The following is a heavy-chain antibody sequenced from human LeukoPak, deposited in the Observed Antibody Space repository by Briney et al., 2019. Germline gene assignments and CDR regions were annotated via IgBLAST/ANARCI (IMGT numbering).Heavy chain of an antibody. CDR3: AREIVGQKASGNPDY. D-gene: IGHD1-26*01. CDR2: INWNGGST. Sequence: GGSLRLSCAASGFTFDDYGMSWVRQAPGKGLEWVSGINWNGGSTGYADSVKGRFTISRDNAKNSLYLQMNSLRAEDTALYYCAREIVGQKASGNPDYWGQGTLVTVSS. J-gene: IGHJ4*02. CDR1: GFTFDDYG. V-gene: IGHV3-20*04.